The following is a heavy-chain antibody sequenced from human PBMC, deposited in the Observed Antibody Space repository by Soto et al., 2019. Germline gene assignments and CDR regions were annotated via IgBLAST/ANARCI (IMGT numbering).Heavy chain of an antibody. CDR1: GFSFSSFE. J-gene: IGHJ4*02. Sequence: EVILVESGGGLARPGGSLRLSCATSGFSFSSFEMIWVRQAPGKGLEWISYISDSGSTMYYADSVKGRFTISRDNAKNSLYLQMSXLXXEXXXLYYCARSTVTSDWGQGTQVTVSS. D-gene: IGHD4-17*01. CDR2: ISDSGSTM. CDR3: ARSTVTSD. V-gene: IGHV3-48*03.